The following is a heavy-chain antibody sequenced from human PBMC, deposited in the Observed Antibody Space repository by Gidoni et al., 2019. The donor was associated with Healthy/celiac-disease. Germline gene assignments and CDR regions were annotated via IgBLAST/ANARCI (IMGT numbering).Heavy chain of an antibody. J-gene: IGHJ6*02. CDR3: ARDGTMVRGALGGMDV. CDR2: INHSGST. D-gene: IGHD3-10*01. Sequence: QVQLQQWGAGLLKPSETLSLTCAVYGGSFSGYYWSWIRQPPGKGLEWIGEINHSGSTNYNPSLKSRVTISVDTSKNQFSLKLSSVTAADTAVYYCARDGTMVRGALGGMDVWGQGTTVTVSS. CDR1: GGSFSGYY. V-gene: IGHV4-34*01.